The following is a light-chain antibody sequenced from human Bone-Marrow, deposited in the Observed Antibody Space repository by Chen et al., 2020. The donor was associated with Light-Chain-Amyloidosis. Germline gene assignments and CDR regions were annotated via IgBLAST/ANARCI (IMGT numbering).Light chain of an antibody. Sequence: QSALTQPASVSGSPGQSITISCTGTSSDVGGDNHVSWYQQHPDKAPKLMSYEVTNRPTWVPDRLSGSNSDNTASLTISGLQTEDEAEYFCRSYTITDTLVFGSGARVTVL. J-gene: IGLJ1*01. CDR3: RSYTITDTLV. V-gene: IGLV2-14*01. CDR2: EVT. CDR1: SSDVGGDNH.